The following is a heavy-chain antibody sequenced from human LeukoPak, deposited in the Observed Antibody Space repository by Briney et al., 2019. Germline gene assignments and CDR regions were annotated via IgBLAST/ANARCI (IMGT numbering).Heavy chain of an antibody. J-gene: IGHJ6*04. V-gene: IGHV3-48*04. CDR3: AELGITMIGGV. D-gene: IGHD3-10*02. Sequence: GGSLRLSRAASGFTFSSYSMNWVRQSPGKGLEWVSSISSSSSTIYYADSVKGRFTISRDNAKNSLYLQMNSLRAEDTAVYYCAELGITMIGGVWGKGTTVTISS. CDR1: GFTFSSYS. CDR2: ISSSSSTI.